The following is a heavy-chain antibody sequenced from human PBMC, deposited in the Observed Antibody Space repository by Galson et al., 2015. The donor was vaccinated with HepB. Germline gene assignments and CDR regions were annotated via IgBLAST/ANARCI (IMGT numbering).Heavy chain of an antibody. V-gene: IGHV1-69*13. CDR3: ARQHDTSGYYAY. Sequence: SVKVSCKASGGTFSSYGISWVRQAPRQGLEWMGGIIPLFGSANYAQKLQGRVTITADESTSTTYMELSSLKSEDTALYYCARQHDTSGYYAYWGQGTLVTVSS. CDR1: GGTFSSYG. CDR2: IIPLFGSA. D-gene: IGHD3-22*01. J-gene: IGHJ4*02.